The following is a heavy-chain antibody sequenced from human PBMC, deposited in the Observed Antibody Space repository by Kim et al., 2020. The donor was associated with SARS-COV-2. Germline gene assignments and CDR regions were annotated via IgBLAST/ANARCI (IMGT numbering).Heavy chain of an antibody. CDR1: GGSFSGSF. CDR3: ARVKRTGGTAMLRGILTSRDYCSGVDV. J-gene: IGHJ6*02. D-gene: IGHD3-10*01. CDR2: ISHSGST. V-gene: IGHV4-34*01. Sequence: SETLSLTCAVYGGSFSGSFWFWIRQPPGQGLEWIGEISHSGSTKYHPSLKSRVTISVDTSKNQFSLKLSSVAAADTAVYYCARVKRTGGTAMLRGILTSRDYCSGVDVWGLGTAVTVAS.